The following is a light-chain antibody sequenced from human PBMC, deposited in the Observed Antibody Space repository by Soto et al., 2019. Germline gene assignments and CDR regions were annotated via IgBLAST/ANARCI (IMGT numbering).Light chain of an antibody. CDR1: SGHSSYA. Sequence: QLVLTQSPSASASLGASVKLTCTLSSGHSSYAIAWHQQQPDKGPRYLMKVNGDGSHNKGDGIPGRFSGSSSGAERYLTLASLQSEDEADYYCQTWGSGKVFGGGTKLTVL. CDR2: VNGDGSH. CDR3: QTWGSGKV. V-gene: IGLV4-69*01. J-gene: IGLJ3*02.